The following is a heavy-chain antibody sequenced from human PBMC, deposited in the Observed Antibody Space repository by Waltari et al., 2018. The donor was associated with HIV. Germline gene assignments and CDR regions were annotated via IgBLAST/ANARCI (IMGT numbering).Heavy chain of an antibody. CDR1: GYTFTSNY. V-gene: IGHV1-46*03. J-gene: IGHJ4*02. CDR2: INPASGSR. Sequence: QVQLVQSGAEVKKPGASVKVSCKASGYTFTSNYIHWVRQAPGQGLEWMGMINPASGSRTYAQKFQGRVTMTRDTSTSTVYMELSSLRSDDAAVYYCAGSQYGDYRGYLDYWGQGTLVTVSS. D-gene: IGHD4-17*01. CDR3: AGSQYGDYRGYLDY.